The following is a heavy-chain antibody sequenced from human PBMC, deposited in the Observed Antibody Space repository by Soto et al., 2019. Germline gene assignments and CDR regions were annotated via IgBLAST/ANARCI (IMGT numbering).Heavy chain of an antibody. Sequence: ETLSLTCTVSGGSIRTYYWSWIRQPPGKRLEWIGYISDSGTTNYNPSLKSRVTISRDTSKNQFSLKLSTVTAADTALYYCARQHGVPTDYYFDYWGQGTLVTVSS. D-gene: IGHD3-16*01. J-gene: IGHJ4*02. V-gene: IGHV4-59*08. CDR3: ARQHGVPTDYYFDY. CDR1: GGSIRTYY. CDR2: ISDSGTT.